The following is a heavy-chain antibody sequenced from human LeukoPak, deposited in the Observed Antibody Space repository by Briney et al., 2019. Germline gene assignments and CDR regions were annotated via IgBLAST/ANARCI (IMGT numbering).Heavy chain of an antibody. CDR1: GFTFRSYA. J-gene: IGHJ2*01. CDR2: ISSSSSYI. D-gene: IGHD3-10*01. V-gene: IGHV3-21*01. CDR3: ARPGVLWFGELFRNWYFDL. Sequence: GGSLRLSCAVSGFTFRSYAMNWVRQAPGKGLEWVSSISSSSSYIYYADSVKGRFTISRDNAKNSLYLQMNSLRAEDTAVYYCARPGVLWFGELFRNWYFDLWGRGTLVTVSS.